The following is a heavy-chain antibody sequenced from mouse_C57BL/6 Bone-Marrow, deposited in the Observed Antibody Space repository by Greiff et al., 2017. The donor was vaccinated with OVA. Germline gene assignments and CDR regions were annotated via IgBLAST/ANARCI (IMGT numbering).Heavy chain of an antibody. J-gene: IGHJ4*01. Sequence: QVQLQQPGAELVKPGASVKLSCKASGYTFTSYWMPWVKQRPGQGLEWIGMIHPNSGSTNYHEKFKSKTTLTVGTSSSPAYMQLSSLTSDDSAVYSCSRGASVVGGYAMDYWGQGTSVTVSS. D-gene: IGHD1-1*01. V-gene: IGHV1-64*01. CDR2: IHPNSGST. CDR1: GYTFTSYW. CDR3: SRGASVVGGYAMDY.